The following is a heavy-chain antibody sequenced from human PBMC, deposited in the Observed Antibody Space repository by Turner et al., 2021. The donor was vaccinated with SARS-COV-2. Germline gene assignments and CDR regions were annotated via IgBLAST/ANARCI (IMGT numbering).Heavy chain of an antibody. V-gene: IGHV3-23*01. Sequence: EVQLLESGGGLVQPGGSLRLSCAASGLPFSRYAMSWVRQAPGKGLEWVSAISGSGGSTYYADSVKGRFTISRDNSKNTLYLQMNSLRAEDTAVYYCAKGPDIVATIWGTLFSGTFDYWGQGTLVTVSS. CDR3: AKGPDIVATIWGTLFSGTFDY. CDR1: GLPFSRYA. J-gene: IGHJ4*02. D-gene: IGHD5-12*01. CDR2: ISGSGGST.